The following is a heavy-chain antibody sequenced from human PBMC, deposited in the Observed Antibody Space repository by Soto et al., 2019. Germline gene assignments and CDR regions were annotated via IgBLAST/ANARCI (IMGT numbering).Heavy chain of an antibody. CDR2: IYNSGNT. V-gene: IGHV4-31*03. CDR3: ARPLGLGIERYFDY. Sequence: QVQLQESGPGLVKPSQTLSLTCTVSGGSISSGGYWWSGISQHPGQGLAWIGYIYNSGNTYYNPSLKSRVTISVDTSKNQVYLTLYSVTAAATAVYYCARPLGLGIERYFDYWGQGTLVTVSS. CDR1: GGSISSGGYW. J-gene: IGHJ4*02. D-gene: IGHD7-27*01.